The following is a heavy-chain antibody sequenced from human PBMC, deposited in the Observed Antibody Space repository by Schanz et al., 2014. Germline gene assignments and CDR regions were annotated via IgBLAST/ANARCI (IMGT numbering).Heavy chain of an antibody. CDR3: AKCIGWYGRCAFDI. J-gene: IGHJ3*02. V-gene: IGHV3-23*04. D-gene: IGHD6-19*01. CDR1: GFNFRSYP. Sequence: EVQLVESGGGLVQPGGSLRLSCAASGFNFRSYPMSWVRQAPGKGLEWVSAISASGGSTYYADSVKGRFTISRDNSKNTLYLQMNSLIAEDTAVYYCAKCIGWYGRCAFDIWGQGTMVTVSS. CDR2: ISASGGST.